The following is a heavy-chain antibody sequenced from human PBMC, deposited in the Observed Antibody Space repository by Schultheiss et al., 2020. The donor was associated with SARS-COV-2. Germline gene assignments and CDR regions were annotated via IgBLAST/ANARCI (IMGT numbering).Heavy chain of an antibody. CDR2: ISSSSSYI. CDR3: AKDVTGEAFDI. Sequence: GGSLRLSCAASGFTVSSNYMSWVRQAPGKGLEWVSSISSSSSYIYYANSVKGRFTISRDNAKNTLYLQMNSLRAEDTAVYYCAKDVTGEAFDIWGQGTMVTVSS. D-gene: IGHD7-27*01. CDR1: GFTVSSNY. J-gene: IGHJ3*02. V-gene: IGHV3-21*01.